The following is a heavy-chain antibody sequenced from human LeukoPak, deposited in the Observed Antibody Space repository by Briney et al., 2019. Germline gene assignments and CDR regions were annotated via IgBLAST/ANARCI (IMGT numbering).Heavy chain of an antibody. CDR1: GGTFSGYA. Sequence: SVKVSCKASGGTFSGYAISWVRQAPGQGLEWMGGIIPIFGTANYAQKFQGRVTITADESTSTAYMELSSLRSEDTAVYYCARDLGGLGQNWFDPWGQGTLVTVSS. D-gene: IGHD3-16*01. CDR2: IIPIFGTA. CDR3: ARDLGGLGQNWFDP. V-gene: IGHV1-69*13. J-gene: IGHJ5*02.